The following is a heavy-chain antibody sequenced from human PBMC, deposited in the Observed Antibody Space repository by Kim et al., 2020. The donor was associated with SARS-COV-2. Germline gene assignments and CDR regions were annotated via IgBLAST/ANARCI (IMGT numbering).Heavy chain of an antibody. CDR1: GYTFTSYG. Sequence: ASVKVSCKASGYTFTSYGISWVRQAPGQGLEWLGWISAYNGNTNYAQKLQGRVTMTTDTSTSTAYMELRSLRSDDTAVYYCARDPAVKKWLLPPVGVDYWGQGTLVTVSS. J-gene: IGHJ4*02. CDR2: ISAYNGNT. CDR3: ARDPAVKKWLLPPVGVDY. V-gene: IGHV1-18*01. D-gene: IGHD3-22*01.